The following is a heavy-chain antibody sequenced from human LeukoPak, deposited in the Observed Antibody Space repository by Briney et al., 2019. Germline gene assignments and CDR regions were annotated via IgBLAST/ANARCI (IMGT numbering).Heavy chain of an antibody. Sequence: PPETLSLTCTVSGGSISSSSYYWGWIRQPPGKGLEWIGSIYYSGSTYYNPSLKSRVTISVDTSKNQFSLKLSSVTAADTAVYYCARRNVVGGSYYFDYWGQGTLVTVSS. D-gene: IGHD1-26*01. V-gene: IGHV4-39*01. CDR2: IYYSGST. CDR1: GGSISSSSYY. J-gene: IGHJ4*02. CDR3: ARRNVVGGSYYFDY.